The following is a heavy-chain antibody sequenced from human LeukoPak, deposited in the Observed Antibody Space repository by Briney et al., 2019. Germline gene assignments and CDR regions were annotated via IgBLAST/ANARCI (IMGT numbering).Heavy chain of an antibody. J-gene: IGHJ5*02. D-gene: IGHD3-10*01. CDR3: ARVYTDGSGSQSDWIDP. V-gene: IGHV4-30-4*01. CDR1: GGSISSGDYY. CDR2: IYYSGST. Sequence: PSETLSLTCTVSGGSISSGDYYWSWIRQPPGKGLEWIGYIYYSGSTYYNPSLKSRVTISVDTSKNQFSLKLSSVTAADTAVYYCARVYTDGSGSQSDWIDPWGQGTLVTVSS.